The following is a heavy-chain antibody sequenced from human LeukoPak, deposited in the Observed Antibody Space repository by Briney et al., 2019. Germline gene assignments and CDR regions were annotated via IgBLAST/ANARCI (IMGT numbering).Heavy chain of an antibody. J-gene: IGHJ4*02. V-gene: IGHV5-51*01. CDR2: IYPSDSET. CDR3: ARSGYSGYEGDY. D-gene: IGHD5-12*01. Sequence: GESLKISCKGFGYSFTTYWIAWVRQVPGKGLECMGIIYPSDSETRYSPSFQGQAPISADKSISTAYVQWSSLKASDTAMYYCARSGYSGYEGDYWGQGTLVTVSS. CDR1: GYSFTTYW.